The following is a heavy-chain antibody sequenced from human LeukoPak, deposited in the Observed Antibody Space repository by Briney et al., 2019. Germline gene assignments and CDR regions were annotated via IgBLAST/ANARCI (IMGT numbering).Heavy chain of an antibody. D-gene: IGHD3-3*01. CDR2: ISGYNYKT. Sequence: ASVKVSCKAFGYTLSSYGISWLRQTPGQGLEWIGWISGYNYKTKYAQTFQGRVAMTIDTSTKTVSMELRILRSDDTAVYYCARDHEGSPFWRDAFDIWGQGTMVTVSS. V-gene: IGHV1-18*04. J-gene: IGHJ3*02. CDR1: GYTLSSYG. CDR3: ARDHEGSPFWRDAFDI.